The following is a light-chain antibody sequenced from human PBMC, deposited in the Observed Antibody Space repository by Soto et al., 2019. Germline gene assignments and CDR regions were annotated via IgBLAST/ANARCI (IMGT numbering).Light chain of an antibody. J-gene: IGLJ3*02. CDR1: SGSVSTNSY. Sequence: QAVVTQQPSFSVSPGGTVTLTCALSSGSVSTNSYPTWYQQTPGQAPRTLIYNTDTRSSGVPDRFAGSIVGNKAVLTITGALADDECDYYCVLYMGSGISVFGGGTKLTVL. V-gene: IGLV8-61*01. CDR3: VLYMGSGISV. CDR2: NTD.